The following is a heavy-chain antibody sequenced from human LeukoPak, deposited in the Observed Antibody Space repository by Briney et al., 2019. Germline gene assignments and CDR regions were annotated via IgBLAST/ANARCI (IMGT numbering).Heavy chain of an antibody. CDR2: IYYSGST. V-gene: IGHV4-59*12. Sequence: SETLSLTCTVSGGSISSYYWSWIRQPPGKGLEWIGCIYYSGSTNYNPSLKSRVTISVDTSKNQFSLKLSSVTAADTAVYYCARAYYYDSSGRYYFDYWGQGTLVTVSS. CDR3: ARAYYYDSSGRYYFDY. J-gene: IGHJ4*02. D-gene: IGHD3-22*01. CDR1: GGSISSYY.